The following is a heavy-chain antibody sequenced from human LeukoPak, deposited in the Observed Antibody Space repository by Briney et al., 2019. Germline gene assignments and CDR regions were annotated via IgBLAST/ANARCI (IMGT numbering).Heavy chain of an antibody. Sequence: ASVKVSCKASGYTFTSYDINWVRQATGQGLEWMGWMNPNSGNTGYAQKFQGRVTITRNTSISTAYMELSSLRSEDTAVYYCARGRYYYDSSGYYPIFDYWGQGTLVTVSS. CDR3: ARGRYYYDSSGYYPIFDY. J-gene: IGHJ4*02. CDR1: GYTFTSYD. V-gene: IGHV1-8*03. CDR2: MNPNSGNT. D-gene: IGHD3-22*01.